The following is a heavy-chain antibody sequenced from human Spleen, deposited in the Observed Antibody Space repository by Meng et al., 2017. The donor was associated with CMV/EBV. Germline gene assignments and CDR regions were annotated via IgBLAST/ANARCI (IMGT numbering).Heavy chain of an antibody. J-gene: IGHJ6*02. CDR3: ARSGYADYYGLDV. V-gene: IGHV3-48*04. CDR1: GFTFSSYS. CDR2: ISSSSAAI. D-gene: IGHD5-12*01. Sequence: GESLKISCVVSGFTFSSYSMNWVRQAPGKGLECVSYISSSSAAIYYAASVKGRFTISRDSAKNSLYLQMDSLRADDTAVYYCARSGYADYYGLDVWGQGTTVTVSS.